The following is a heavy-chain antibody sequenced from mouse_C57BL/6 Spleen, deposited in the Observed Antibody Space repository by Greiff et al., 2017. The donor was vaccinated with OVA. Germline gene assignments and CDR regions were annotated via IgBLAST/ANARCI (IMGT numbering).Heavy chain of an antibody. V-gene: IGHV1-7*01. CDR2: INPSSGYT. CDR3: ARGAQATSFDY. D-gene: IGHD3-2*02. J-gene: IGHJ2*01. Sequence: VQLKESGAELAKPGASVKLSCKASGYTFTSYWMPWVQQRPGQGLEWIGYINPSSGYTKYNQKFKDKATLTADKSSSTAYMQLSSLTYEDSAVYYCARGAQATSFDYWGQGTTLTVSS. CDR1: GYTFTSYW.